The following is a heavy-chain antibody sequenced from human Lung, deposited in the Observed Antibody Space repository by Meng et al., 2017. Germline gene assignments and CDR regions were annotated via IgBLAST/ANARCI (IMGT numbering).Heavy chain of an antibody. Sequence: QLRPEELGTGLVNPSQPLSPTCTVSGGSMSSSNYYWSWIRQPPGKGLEWSGQIYNSGSTYYNPSLKSRITISVDTSKNQFSLKLSSVTAADTAVYYCARGQKGYFDLWGRGTLVTVSS. CDR2: IYNSGST. V-gene: IGHV4-30-4*01. CDR3: ARGQKGYFDL. J-gene: IGHJ2*01. CDR1: GGSMSSSNYY.